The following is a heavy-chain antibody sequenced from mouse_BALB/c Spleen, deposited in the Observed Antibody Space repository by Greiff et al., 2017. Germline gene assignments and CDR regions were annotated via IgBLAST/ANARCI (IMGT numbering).Heavy chain of an antibody. Sequence: QVQLQQSGAELVRPGTSVKVSCKASGYAFTNYLIEWVKQRPGQGLEWIGVINPGSGGTNYNEKFKGKATLTADKSSSTAYMQLSSLTSDDSAVYFCARGRPYAMDYWGQGTSVTVSS. J-gene: IGHJ4*01. CDR2: INPGSGGT. CDR3: ARGRPYAMDY. V-gene: IGHV1-54*01. CDR1: GYAFTNYL.